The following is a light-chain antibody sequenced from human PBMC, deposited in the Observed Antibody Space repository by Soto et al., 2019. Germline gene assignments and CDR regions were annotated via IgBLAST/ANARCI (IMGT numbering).Light chain of an antibody. Sequence: QSVLTQPASVSGSPGQSITVSCTGTSSDVGFYDFVSWYQQHPGKAPKLMIYDVSNRPSGVSNRFSGSKSGNTASLTISGLQAEDEADYSCSSYTSSSTQVFGTGTKVTVL. CDR3: SSYTSSSTQV. V-gene: IGLV2-14*01. CDR2: DVS. CDR1: SSDVGFYDF. J-gene: IGLJ1*01.